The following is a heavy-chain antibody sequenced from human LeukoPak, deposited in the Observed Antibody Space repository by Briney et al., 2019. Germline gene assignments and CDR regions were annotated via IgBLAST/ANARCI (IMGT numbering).Heavy chain of an antibody. CDR2: ITASGTAM. CDR1: GFTFSSYS. CDR3: ARPQPRGDYYGMDV. J-gene: IGHJ6*02. D-gene: IGHD3-10*01. V-gene: IGHV3-48*01. Sequence: GGSLRLSCAASGFTFSSYSMNWVRQAPGKGLEWVSHITASGTAMFYADSVKGRFTISRDNAKNSLYLQMNSLRAEDTAVYYCARPQPRGDYYGMDVWGQGTTVTVSS.